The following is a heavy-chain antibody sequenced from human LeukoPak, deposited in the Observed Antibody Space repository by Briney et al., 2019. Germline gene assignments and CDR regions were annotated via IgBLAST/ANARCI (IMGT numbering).Heavy chain of an antibody. Sequence: AGGSLRLSCAASGFTFSSYGMHWVRQAPGKGLEWVAFIRYDGSNKYYADSVKGRFTISRDNSKNTLYLQMNSLRAEDTAVYYCARDGNSMIVVADDAFDIWGQGTMVTVSS. CDR1: GFTFSSYG. J-gene: IGHJ3*02. D-gene: IGHD3-22*01. CDR2: IRYDGSNK. CDR3: ARDGNSMIVVADDAFDI. V-gene: IGHV3-30*02.